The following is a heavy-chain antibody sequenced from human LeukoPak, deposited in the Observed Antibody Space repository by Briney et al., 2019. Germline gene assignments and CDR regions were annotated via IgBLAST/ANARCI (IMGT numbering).Heavy chain of an antibody. CDR2: VYYNGGT. CDR1: GGSISSYY. Sequence: SETLSLTCSVSGGSISSYYWSWIRQPPGKGLGWIGFVYYNGGTNYNPSLRSRVTISADTSKNQFSLRLNSVTAADTAVYYCARDCSGGTCYNGILAGMDVWGQGTTVTVSS. CDR3: ARDCSGGTCYNGILAGMDV. D-gene: IGHD2-15*01. V-gene: IGHV4-59*01. J-gene: IGHJ6*02.